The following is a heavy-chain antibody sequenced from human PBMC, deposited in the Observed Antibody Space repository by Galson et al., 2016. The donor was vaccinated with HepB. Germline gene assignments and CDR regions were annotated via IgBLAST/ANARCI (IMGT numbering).Heavy chain of an antibody. J-gene: IGHJ6*02. Sequence: QSGAEVKKPGESLRISCKGSGYTFTNYWITWVRQMPGKGLEWMGRIDPTDSYTNYSPSFQGHVTFSTDKSISTAYLQWSSLRASDTAIDFCARLNPIAPRPNDNYSHYVMDVWGQGTTVTVSS. CDR3: ARLNPIAPRPNDNYSHYVMDV. V-gene: IGHV5-10-1*01. CDR1: GYTFTNYW. CDR2: IDPTDSYT. D-gene: IGHD6-6*01.